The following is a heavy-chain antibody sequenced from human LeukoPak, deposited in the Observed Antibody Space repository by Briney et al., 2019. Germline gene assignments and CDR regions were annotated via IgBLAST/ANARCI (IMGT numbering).Heavy chain of an antibody. CDR1: GGTFNNYA. CDR3: EREMSRFSYGYGSYYFDY. J-gene: IGHJ4*02. V-gene: IGHV1-69*05. CDR2: IIPVFGTT. Sequence: SVKVSCKASGGTFNNYAFSWVRQAPGQGLEWMGGIIPVFGTTNYAQKFQGRVTITTDESTSTAYMELSSLRSEDTAVYYCEREMSRFSYGYGSYYFDYWGQGTLVTVSS. D-gene: IGHD5-18*01.